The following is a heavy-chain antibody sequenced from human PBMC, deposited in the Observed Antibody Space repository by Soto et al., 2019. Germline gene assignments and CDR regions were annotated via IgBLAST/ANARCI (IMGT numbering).Heavy chain of an antibody. Sequence: ASVKVSCKASGGSFSSYAISWVRQAPGQGLEWMGGIIPIFGTANYAQKFQGRVTITADESTSTAYMELSSLRSEDTAVYYCAREPLSIAAAGTGSDYWGQGTLVTVSS. CDR2: IIPIFGTA. V-gene: IGHV1-69*13. CDR1: GGSFSSYA. CDR3: AREPLSIAAAGTGSDY. J-gene: IGHJ4*02. D-gene: IGHD6-13*01.